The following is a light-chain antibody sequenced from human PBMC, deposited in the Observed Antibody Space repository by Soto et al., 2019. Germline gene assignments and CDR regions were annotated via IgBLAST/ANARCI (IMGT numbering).Light chain of an antibody. Sequence: QAVVTQPPSVSGAPGQRVTISCTGSSSNIGAGYDVHWYQQLPGTAPKLLIYGNSNRPSGVPDRFSGSKSGTSASLAITGLQAEDEADYYRQSYDSSLSGSAVFGGGTQLTVL. V-gene: IGLV1-40*01. J-gene: IGLJ7*01. CDR1: SSNIGAGYD. CDR2: GNS. CDR3: QSYDSSLSGSAV.